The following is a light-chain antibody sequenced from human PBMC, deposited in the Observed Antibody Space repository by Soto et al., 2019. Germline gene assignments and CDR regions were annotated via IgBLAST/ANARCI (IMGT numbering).Light chain of an antibody. CDR3: CSYGASFPYV. CDR2: DVT. V-gene: IGLV2-11*01. J-gene: IGLJ1*01. Sequence: QSVLTQPPSVSGSPGQSVTISCTGTSSDVGGYDYVSWYQQHPGKAPKLLIYDVTKRPSGVPDRFSGSKSGNTASLTISGLQAEDEADFFCCSYGASFPYVFGTGTKLTVL. CDR1: SSDVGGYDY.